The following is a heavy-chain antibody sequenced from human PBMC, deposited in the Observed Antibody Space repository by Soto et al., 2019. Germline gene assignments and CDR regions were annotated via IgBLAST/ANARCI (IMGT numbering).Heavy chain of an antibody. D-gene: IGHD6-6*01. Sequence: SETLSLTCSVSGGSISGYYWSWIRQSPAKGLEWIGYIYYSGSTNYNPSLRSRVTISVDTSKNQLSLTLRSVTAADTAIYYCARHEKGSSFDHWGQGALVTVS. CDR1: GGSISGYY. V-gene: IGHV4-59*08. CDR2: IYYSGST. J-gene: IGHJ1*01. CDR3: ARHEKGSSFDH.